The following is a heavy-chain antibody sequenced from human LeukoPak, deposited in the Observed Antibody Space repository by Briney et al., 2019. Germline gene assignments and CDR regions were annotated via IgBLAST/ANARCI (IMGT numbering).Heavy chain of an antibody. D-gene: IGHD3-22*01. CDR3: ARSYDNSGYYYYGMDV. Sequence: EPSETLSLTCTVSGGSIAFYYWSWIRQPPGKGLEFIGYIYYSGGTAYNPSLKSRVTISLDTSKNQFSLKLSSVTSADTAVYYCARSYDNSGYYYYGMDVWGQGTTVTVSS. J-gene: IGHJ6*02. CDR1: GGSIAFYY. V-gene: IGHV4-59*01. CDR2: IYYSGGT.